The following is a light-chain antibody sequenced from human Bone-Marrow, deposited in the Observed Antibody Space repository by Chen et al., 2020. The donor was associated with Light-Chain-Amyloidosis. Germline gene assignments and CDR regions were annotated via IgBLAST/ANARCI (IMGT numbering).Light chain of an antibody. Sequence: SYELTQPPSVSVSPGQTARITCSGDDLPTKYAYWYQKKPGQAPVLVIHRDTERPSGISERFSGSSSWTTATLTISGVQAEDEADYHCQSADSSGTYEVIFGGGTKLTVL. CDR2: RDT. V-gene: IGLV3-25*03. CDR1: DLPTKY. CDR3: QSADSSGTYEVI. J-gene: IGLJ2*01.